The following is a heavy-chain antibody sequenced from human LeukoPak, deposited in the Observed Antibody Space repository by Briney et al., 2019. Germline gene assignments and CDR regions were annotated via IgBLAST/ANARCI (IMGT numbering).Heavy chain of an antibody. CDR1: GYTFTGYY. CDR3: AREQNTWIQLWLLY. J-gene: IGHJ4*02. V-gene: IGHV1-2*02. Sequence: ASVKVSCKASGYTFTGYYMHWVRQAPGQGLEWMGWINPNSGGTNYAQKFQGRVTMTRDTSISTAYMELSRLRSDDTAVYYCAREQNTWIQLWLLYWGQGTLVTVSS. CDR2: INPNSGGT. D-gene: IGHD5-18*01.